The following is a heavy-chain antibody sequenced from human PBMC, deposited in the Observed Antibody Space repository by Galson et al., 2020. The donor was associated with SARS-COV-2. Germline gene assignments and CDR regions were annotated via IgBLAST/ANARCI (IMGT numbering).Heavy chain of an antibody. V-gene: IGHV4-34*01. Sequence: SETLSLTCAVYGGSFSDYYWTWIRQPPGKGLEWIGEINHSGTSNYNPSLKSRVTISVDTAKNQFSLRLSSVTAADTAMYYCARGWGSHLGDYYLSYWGRGNLVTVSS. CDR2: INHSGTS. J-gene: IGHJ4*02. CDR1: GGSFSDYY. D-gene: IGHD3-22*01. CDR3: ARGWGSHLGDYYLSY.